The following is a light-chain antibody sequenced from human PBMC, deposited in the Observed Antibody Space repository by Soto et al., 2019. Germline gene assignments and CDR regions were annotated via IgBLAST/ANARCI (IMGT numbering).Light chain of an antibody. J-gene: IGLJ2*01. CDR3: QSYDISLSGSVE. Sequence: QSVLTQPPSVSGAPGQRVTISCTGSSSNIGAGYDVQWYQQLPGAAPRLLIFGNTNRPSGVPDRFSGSRSGTSASLAISGLQAEDEADDYCQSYDISLSGSVEFGGGTKLTVL. V-gene: IGLV1-40*01. CDR2: GNT. CDR1: SSNIGAGYD.